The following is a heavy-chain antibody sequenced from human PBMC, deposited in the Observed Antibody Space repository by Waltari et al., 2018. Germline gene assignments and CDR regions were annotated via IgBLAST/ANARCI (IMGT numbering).Heavy chain of an antibody. V-gene: IGHV4-34*01. J-gene: IGHJ4*02. Sequence: QVQLQQWGAGLLKPSETLSLTCAVYGGSFSGYYWSWIRQPPGNGLEWIGEINHSGSTNYNPSLKSRVTISVDTSKNQFSLKLSSVTAADTAVYYCARAKAAGVDYWGQGTLVTVSS. CDR1: GGSFSGYY. D-gene: IGHD6-13*01. CDR3: ARAKAAGVDY. CDR2: INHSGST.